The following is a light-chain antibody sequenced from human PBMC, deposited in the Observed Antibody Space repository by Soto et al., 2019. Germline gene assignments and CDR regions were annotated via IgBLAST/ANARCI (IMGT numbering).Light chain of an antibody. Sequence: IRMTQSPSSLSASTGDRVTITCRASQGIGNYLAWYQKKPGKAPKLLIYTASTLQSGVPSRFSGSGSGTDFTLTISSLQPEDVATYYCQKYNSAPTWTFGQGTKVDIK. CDR2: TAS. J-gene: IGKJ1*01. CDR3: QKYNSAPTWT. CDR1: QGIGNY. V-gene: IGKV1-27*01.